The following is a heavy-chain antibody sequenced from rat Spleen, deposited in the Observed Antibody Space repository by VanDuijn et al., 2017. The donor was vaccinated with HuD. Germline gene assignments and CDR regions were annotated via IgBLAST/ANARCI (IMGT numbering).Heavy chain of an antibody. D-gene: IGHD1-11*01. Sequence: EVQLVESDGGLVQPGRSLKLSCAASGFTFSSFAMAWVRQAPKKGLEWVATIIYDGSSTYYRDSVKGRFTISRDNAKSTLYLQMGSLRSEDTATYYCLPRGYNPLFVYWGQGTLVTVSS. CDR1: GFTFSSFA. J-gene: IGHJ3*01. CDR3: LPRGYNPLFVY. V-gene: IGHV5-29*01. CDR2: IIYDGSST.